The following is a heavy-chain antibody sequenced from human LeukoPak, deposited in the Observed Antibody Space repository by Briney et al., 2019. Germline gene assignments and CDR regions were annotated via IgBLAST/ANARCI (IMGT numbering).Heavy chain of an antibody. J-gene: IGHJ4*02. CDR3: ARDSRVTNGDY. CDR1: GYTFTGYY. CDR2: VNPNNGDT. Sequence: ASVKVSCKASGYTFTGYYIHWVRQAPGQGLEWMGLVNPNNGDTKYAQKFQGRVTMTRDTSISTAYMELSRLRSDDTAVYHCARDSRVTNGDYWGQGTLVTVSS. D-gene: IGHD3-10*01. V-gene: IGHV1-2*02.